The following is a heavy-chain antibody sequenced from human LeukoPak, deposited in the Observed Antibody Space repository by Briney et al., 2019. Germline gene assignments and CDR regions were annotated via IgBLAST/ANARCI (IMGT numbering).Heavy chain of an antibody. CDR3: ARGRKDYGDYYFDS. V-gene: IGHV1-18*01. D-gene: IGHD4-17*01. CDR2: ISAYNGNT. Sequence: ASVKVSCKASGGTFSSYAISWVRQAPGQGLEWMGWISAYNGNTNSAQKLQGRVTMTTDTSTNTAYMELRSLRSDDTAVYYCARGRKDYGDYYFDSWGQGTLVTVSS. CDR1: GGTFSSYA. J-gene: IGHJ4*02.